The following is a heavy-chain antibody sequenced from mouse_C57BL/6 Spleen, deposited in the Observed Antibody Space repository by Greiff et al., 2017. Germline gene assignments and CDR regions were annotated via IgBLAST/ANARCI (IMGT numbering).Heavy chain of an antibody. CDR1: GYTFTSYW. Sequence: QVQLQQPGAELVKPGASVKLSCKASGYTFTSYWMQWVKQRPGQGLEWIGEIDPSDSYTNYNQKCKGKATLTVDTSSSTAYMQLSSLTSEDSAVYYCARSEDGSWYWGQGTLVTVSA. V-gene: IGHV1-50*01. CDR2: IDPSDSYT. CDR3: ARSEDGSWY. J-gene: IGHJ3*01. D-gene: IGHD1-1*01.